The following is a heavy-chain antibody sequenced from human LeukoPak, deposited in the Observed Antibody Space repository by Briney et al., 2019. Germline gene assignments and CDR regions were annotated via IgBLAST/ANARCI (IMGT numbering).Heavy chain of an antibody. D-gene: IGHD3-22*01. CDR1: GGSFSGYY. CDR2: INHSGGT. V-gene: IGHV4-34*01. Sequence: PSECLSLTCAVYGGSFSGYYWSWIRQPPGKGLEWIGEINHSGGTNYNPSLKSRVTISVDTAKNQFALKLSSVTAADTAVYYCARTSAYYYDSSGYYWGYYFDYWGQGALVTVSS. J-gene: IGHJ4*02. CDR3: ARTSAYYYDSSGYYWGYYFDY.